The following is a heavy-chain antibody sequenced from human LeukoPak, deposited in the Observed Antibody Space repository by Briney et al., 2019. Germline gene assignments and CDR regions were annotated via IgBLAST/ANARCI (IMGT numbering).Heavy chain of an antibody. J-gene: IGHJ3*02. D-gene: IGHD4-17*01. V-gene: IGHV3-23*01. Sequence: GGSLRLSCAASGFTFSSYAMSSVRQAPGKGLEWGSAISGRGGSTYYADPVKGRFTISRDNSKNTLYLQMNSLRAEDTAVYYCAKIDMTTVTGDAFDIWGQGTMVTVSS. CDR3: AKIDMTTVTGDAFDI. CDR2: ISGRGGST. CDR1: GFTFSSYA.